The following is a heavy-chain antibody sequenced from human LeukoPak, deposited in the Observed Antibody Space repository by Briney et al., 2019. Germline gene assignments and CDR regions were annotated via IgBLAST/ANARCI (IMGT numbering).Heavy chain of an antibody. J-gene: IGHJ6*03. CDR2: INSDGRST. V-gene: IGHV3-74*01. CDR1: GFTFSSYW. D-gene: IGHD2-15*01. CDR3: ARDTPFYYYMDV. Sequence: GGSLRLSCAASGFTFSSYWMHWVRQAPGKGLVWVSRINSDGRSTSYADSVKGRFTISRDNAKNTLYLQMNSLRAEDTPVYYCARDTPFYYYMDVWGKGTTVTVSS.